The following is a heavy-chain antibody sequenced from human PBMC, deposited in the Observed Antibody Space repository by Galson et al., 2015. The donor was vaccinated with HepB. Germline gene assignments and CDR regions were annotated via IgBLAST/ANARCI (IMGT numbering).Heavy chain of an antibody. Sequence: SCKASGYTFTGYYMHWVRQAPGQGLEWMGWINPNSGGTNYAQKFQGWVTMTRDTSISTAYMELSRLRSDDTAVYYCARAKGDIAAAGTSWFDPWGQGTLVTVSS. D-gene: IGHD6-13*01. J-gene: IGHJ5*02. V-gene: IGHV1-2*04. CDR3: ARAKGDIAAAGTSWFDP. CDR1: GYTFTGYY. CDR2: INPNSGGT.